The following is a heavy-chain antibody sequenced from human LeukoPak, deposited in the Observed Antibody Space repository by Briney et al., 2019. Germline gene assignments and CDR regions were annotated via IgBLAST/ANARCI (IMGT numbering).Heavy chain of an antibody. Sequence: SETLSLTGTVSGDSMSYYYWNFIRQPAGKGLEWIGRIHTSGTTYYSASLKSRVSMSVDSSRNQFSLRLTSVTAADTAIYFCARGDYYDGGGRNWFDVWGQGTLVTVSS. CDR3: ARGDYYDGGGRNWFDV. V-gene: IGHV4-4*07. D-gene: IGHD3-16*01. J-gene: IGHJ5*02. CDR1: GDSMSYYY. CDR2: IHTSGTT.